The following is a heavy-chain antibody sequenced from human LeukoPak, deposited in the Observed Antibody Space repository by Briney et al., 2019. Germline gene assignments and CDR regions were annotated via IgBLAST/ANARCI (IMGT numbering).Heavy chain of an antibody. D-gene: IGHD1-20*01. CDR1: GFTIRGYV. Sequence: GGSLRLSCAASGFTIRGYVMSWVRQAPGKGLEWVSYIDHSGTTLYYADSVKGRLTVSRDNGKNSLSLQLRSLRAEDTAVYYCARAAYNWNWGQGTLVTVSS. V-gene: IGHV3-11*01. J-gene: IGHJ4*02. CDR2: IDHSGTTL. CDR3: ARAAYNWN.